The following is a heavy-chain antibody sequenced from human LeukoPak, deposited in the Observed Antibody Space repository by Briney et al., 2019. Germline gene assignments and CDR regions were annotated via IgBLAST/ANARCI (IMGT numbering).Heavy chain of an antibody. CDR1: GFTFSSYA. V-gene: IGHV3-30*04. D-gene: IGHD1-20*01. Sequence: GGSPRLSCAASGFTFSSYAMHWVRQAPGKGLEWVAVISYDGSNKYYADSVKGRFTISRDNSKNTLYLQMNSLRAEDTAVYYCARNYNWNDVPDYFDYWGQGTLVTVSS. CDR2: ISYDGSNK. J-gene: IGHJ4*02. CDR3: ARNYNWNDVPDYFDY.